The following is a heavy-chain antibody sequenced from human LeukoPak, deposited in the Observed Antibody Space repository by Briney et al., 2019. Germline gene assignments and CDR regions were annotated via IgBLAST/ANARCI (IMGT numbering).Heavy chain of an antibody. CDR1: GFTVSNNY. J-gene: IGHJ4*02. D-gene: IGHD3-3*01. Sequence: GGSLRLSCAASGFTVSNNYMSWVRQAPGKGLEWVSTIYRGGSTYYADSVTDRFTISRDNSKNTLYLQMDSLRAEDTAVYYCARDSTIFGVVTTNYWGQGTLVTVSS. V-gene: IGHV3-66*01. CDR2: IYRGGST. CDR3: ARDSTIFGVVTTNY.